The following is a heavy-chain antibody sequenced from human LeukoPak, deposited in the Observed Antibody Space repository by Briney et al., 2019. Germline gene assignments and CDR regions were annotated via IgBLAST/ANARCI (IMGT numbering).Heavy chain of an antibody. CDR1: GFTFSSYS. CDR3: AKVGLGMDVVSFYYFDY. V-gene: IGHV3-21*01. J-gene: IGHJ4*02. D-gene: IGHD4-23*01. Sequence: PGGSLRLSCAASGFTFSSYSMNWVRQAPGKGLEWVSSISSSSSYIYSADSVKGRFTISRDNAKNSLYLQMNSLRAEDTAVYYCAKVGLGMDVVSFYYFDYWGQGTLVTVSS. CDR2: ISSSSSYI.